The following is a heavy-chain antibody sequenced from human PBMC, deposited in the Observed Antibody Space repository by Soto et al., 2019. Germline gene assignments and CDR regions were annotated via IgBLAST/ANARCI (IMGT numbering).Heavy chain of an antibody. D-gene: IGHD2-15*01. Sequence: EVQLVESGGGLVEPGGSLRLSCXAXGFTFSDHYMDWVRQAPGKGLEWIGRVRNKANSYTTEYAASVRGRFTVSRDDSKNSLYLQMNSLKTEDTAMYYCVRNLASGGTYYFDYWGQGTLVTVSS. J-gene: IGHJ4*02. CDR1: GFTFSDHY. V-gene: IGHV3-72*01. CDR2: VRNKANSYTT. CDR3: VRNLASGGTYYFDY.